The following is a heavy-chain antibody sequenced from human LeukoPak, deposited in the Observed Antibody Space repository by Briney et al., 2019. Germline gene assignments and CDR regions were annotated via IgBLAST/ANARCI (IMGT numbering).Heavy chain of an antibody. CDR3: ARGPTLRGCAFDI. J-gene: IGHJ3*02. CDR1: GGSFSGYY. CDR2: INHGGST. V-gene: IGHV4-34*01. Sequence: PSETLSLTCAVYGGSFSGYYWSWIRQPPGKGLEWIGEINHGGSTNYNPSLKSRVTISVGTSKNQFSLKLSSVTAADTAVYYCARGPTLRGCAFDIWGQGTMVTVSS.